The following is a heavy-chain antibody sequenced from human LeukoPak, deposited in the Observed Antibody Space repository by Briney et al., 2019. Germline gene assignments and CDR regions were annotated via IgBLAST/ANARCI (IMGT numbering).Heavy chain of an antibody. CDR3: AKSNGYGLVDI. CDR2: IFYSGST. V-gene: IGHV4-59*02. Sequence: GSLRLSCAASGFTVSSNYMNWVRQPPGKGLEWIGNIFYSGSTYCSPSLKSRVTISLDTSRNQFSLKLNSVTAADTAVYYCAKSNGYGLVDIWGQGTMVTVSS. CDR1: GFTVSSNY. J-gene: IGHJ3*02. D-gene: IGHD3-10*01.